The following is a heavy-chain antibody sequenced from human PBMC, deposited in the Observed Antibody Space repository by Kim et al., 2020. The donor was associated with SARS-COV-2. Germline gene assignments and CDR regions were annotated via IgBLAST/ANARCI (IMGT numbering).Heavy chain of an antibody. J-gene: IGHJ4*02. D-gene: IGHD3-22*01. CDR2: ISYDGSNK. V-gene: IGHV3-30*18. CDR1: GFTFSSYG. CDR3: AKDYPSYKMIVVVTANFDY. Sequence: GGSLRLSCAASGFTFSSYGMHWVRQAPGKGLEWVAVISYDGSNKYYADSVKGRFTISRDNSKNTLYLQMNSLRAEDTVVYYCAKDYPSYKMIVVVTANFDYWGQGTLVTVSS.